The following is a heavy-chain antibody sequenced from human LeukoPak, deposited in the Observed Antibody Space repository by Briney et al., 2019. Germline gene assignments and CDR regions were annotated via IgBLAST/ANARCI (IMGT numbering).Heavy chain of an antibody. CDR2: INPSSGDT. CDR1: GYRLSDSY. J-gene: IGHJ5*02. CDR3: VTAYDQ. V-gene: IGHV1-2*02. Sequence: ASVKVSCKASGYRLSDSYIHWVRQPPGHGSEWMGWINPSSGDTKYARMFQGRVTMTTGAAISTAYMELSGLTSADTAIYFSVTAYDQWGQGTLVTVSS.